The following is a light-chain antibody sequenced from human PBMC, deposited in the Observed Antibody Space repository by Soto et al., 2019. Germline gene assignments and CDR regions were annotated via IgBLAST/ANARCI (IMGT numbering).Light chain of an antibody. CDR2: RAS. CDR1: QSVSSY. Sequence: EIVMTQSPATLSVPPGGRATLSCRASQSVSSYVAWYQQRPGQPPRLLIYRASTRATGIPARFSGSGSGTEFSLTIRSLQSEDFAVYYCQQYSTWPPRYTFGQGTKLEI. V-gene: IGKV3-15*01. CDR3: QQYSTWPPRYT. J-gene: IGKJ2*01.